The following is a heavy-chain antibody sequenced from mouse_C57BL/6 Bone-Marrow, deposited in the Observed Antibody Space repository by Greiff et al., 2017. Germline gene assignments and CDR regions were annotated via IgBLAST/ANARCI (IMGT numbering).Heavy chain of an antibody. CDR2: IDPENGDT. D-gene: IGHD2-4*01. V-gene: IGHV14-4*01. Sequence: EVQLQQSGAELVRPGASVKLSCTASGFNIKDDYMHWVKQRPEQGLEWIGWIDPENGDTEYASKFQGKATITADTSSNTAYLQLSSLTSEDTAVYYCASLIYYDYGVFAYWGQGTLVTVSA. CDR1: GFNIKDDY. J-gene: IGHJ3*01. CDR3: ASLIYYDYGVFAY.